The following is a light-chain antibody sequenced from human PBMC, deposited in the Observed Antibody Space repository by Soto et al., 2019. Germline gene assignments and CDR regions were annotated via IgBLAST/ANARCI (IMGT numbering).Light chain of an antibody. J-gene: IGLJ2*01. Sequence: QSVLTQPASVSGYPGQSITISCTGASSDVGAYNYVAWCQQHPGKGPKLLIYDVSNRPSGFSSRFSGSKSGNTASLTISGLRAEDEADYFCSSYTTSNTVVFGGGTKVTVL. CDR3: SSYTTSNTVV. V-gene: IGLV2-14*01. CDR1: SSDVGAYNY. CDR2: DVS.